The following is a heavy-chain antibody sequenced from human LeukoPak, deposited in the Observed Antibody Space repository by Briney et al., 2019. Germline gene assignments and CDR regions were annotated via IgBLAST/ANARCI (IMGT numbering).Heavy chain of an antibody. CDR3: ATPLGGPVDY. CDR1: GGTFSSYA. CDR2: IIPIFGTA. V-gene: IGHV1-69*13. D-gene: IGHD2-15*01. J-gene: IGHJ4*02. Sequence: ASVKVSCKASGGTFSSYAISWVRQAPGQGLGWMGGIIPIFGTANYAQKFQGRVTITADESTSTAYMELSSLRSEDTAVYYCATPLGGPVDYWGQGTPVTVSS.